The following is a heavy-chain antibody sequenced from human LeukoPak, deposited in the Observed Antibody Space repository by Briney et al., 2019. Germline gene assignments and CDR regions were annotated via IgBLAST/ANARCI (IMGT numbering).Heavy chain of an antibody. Sequence: PSETLSLTCAVYGGSFSGYYWSWIRQPPGKGLEWIGEINHSGSTNYNPSLKSRVTISVDTSKNQFSLKLSSVTAADTAVYYCVRLPVYYYGSGSYSHLGWGQGTLVTVSS. J-gene: IGHJ4*02. CDR3: VRLPVYYYGSGSYSHLG. D-gene: IGHD3-10*01. CDR2: INHSGST. CDR1: GGSFSGYY. V-gene: IGHV4-34*01.